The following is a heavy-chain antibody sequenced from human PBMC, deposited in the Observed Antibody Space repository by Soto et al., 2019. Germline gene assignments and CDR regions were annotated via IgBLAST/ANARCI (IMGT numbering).Heavy chain of an antibody. CDR3: ARAPKVSGSSQTRPDF. CDR1: GGSISSSSYY. Sequence: SETLSLTCTVSGGSISSSSYYWGWIRQPPGKGLEWIGSIYYSGSTNYSPSLKSRVSISIDTSKKQFSLNLASVSAADTAVYYCARAPKVSGSSQTRPDFWGQGTLVTVSS. J-gene: IGHJ4*02. D-gene: IGHD6-6*01. CDR2: IYYSGST. V-gene: IGHV4-39*07.